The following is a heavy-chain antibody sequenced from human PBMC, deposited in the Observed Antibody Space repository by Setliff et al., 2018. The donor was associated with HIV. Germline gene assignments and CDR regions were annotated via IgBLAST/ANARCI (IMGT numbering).Heavy chain of an antibody. J-gene: IGHJ6*02. CDR1: GGSISSYY. CDR2: IYSNGRT. V-gene: IGHV4-4*07. CDR3: ARDLRDGFEEWFSTLDDGMDV. Sequence: SETLSLTCTVSGGSISSYYWSWIRQPAGKGLEWIGRIYSNGRTTHNPSLKSRVTISRDTSENQFSLRLSSVTAADTAVYYCARDLRDGFEEWFSTLDDGMDVWGQGTTVTVSS. D-gene: IGHD3-3*01.